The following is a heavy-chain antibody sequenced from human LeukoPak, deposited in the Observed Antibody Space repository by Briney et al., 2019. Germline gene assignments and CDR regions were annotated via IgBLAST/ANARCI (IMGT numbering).Heavy chain of an antibody. Sequence: GGSLRLSCAASGFTFSSYAMSWVRQAPGKGLEWVSAISGSGGSTYYADSVKGRFTISRDNSKNTLYLQMNSLRAEDTAVYYCAKGLLRDFWSGYYDLLDYWGQGTLVTVPS. CDR3: AKGLLRDFWSGYYDLLDY. J-gene: IGHJ4*02. V-gene: IGHV3-23*01. CDR1: GFTFSSYA. CDR2: ISGSGGST. D-gene: IGHD3-3*01.